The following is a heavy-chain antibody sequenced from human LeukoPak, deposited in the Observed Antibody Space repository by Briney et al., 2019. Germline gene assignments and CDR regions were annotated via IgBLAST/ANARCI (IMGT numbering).Heavy chain of an antibody. CDR3: ARDVTYYYYYYGMDV. Sequence: ASVNVSCTASGYTFTSYGISWVRQAPGHGLEGMGWFSPYHGNTNYAQKLQGRVNMTTDTSTSPAYIELRSLTSDDTAVYYCARDVTYYYYYYGMDVWGQGTTVTVSS. CDR2: FSPYHGNT. CDR1: GYTFTSYG. V-gene: IGHV1-18*01. D-gene: IGHD2-21*02. J-gene: IGHJ6*02.